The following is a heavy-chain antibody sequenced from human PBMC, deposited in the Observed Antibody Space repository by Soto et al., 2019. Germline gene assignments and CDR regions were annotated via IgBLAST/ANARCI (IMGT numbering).Heavy chain of an antibody. CDR1: GGSISSYY. D-gene: IGHD7-27*01. CDR3: ARRWGTYFDY. J-gene: IGHJ4*02. Sequence: SETLSLTCTVSGGSISSYYWSWIRQPPGKGLEWIGYIYYSGSTNYNPSLKSRVTISVDTSKNQFSLKLSSVTAAVTAVYYCARRWGTYFDYWGQGTLVTVSS. V-gene: IGHV4-59*01. CDR2: IYYSGST.